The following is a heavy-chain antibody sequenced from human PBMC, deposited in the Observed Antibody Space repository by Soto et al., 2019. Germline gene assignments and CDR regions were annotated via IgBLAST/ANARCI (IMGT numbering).Heavy chain of an antibody. D-gene: IGHD1-20*01. J-gene: IGHJ5*02. CDR1: VYTFTGYY. CDR3: ARITPSWWFDP. V-gene: IGHV1-2*04. CDR2: INPNSGGT. Sequence: GASVKVSCKASVYTFTGYYMHWVRQAPGQGLEWMGWINPNSGGTNYAQKFQGWVTMTRDTSISKASMDVSRLRSEGTGVYYCARITPSWWFDPWGQGALVTVSS.